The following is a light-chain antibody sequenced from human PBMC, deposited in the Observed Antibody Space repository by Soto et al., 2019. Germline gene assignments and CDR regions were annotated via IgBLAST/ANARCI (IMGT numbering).Light chain of an antibody. CDR1: SSDVGGYDY. J-gene: IGLJ1*01. Sequence: QSALTQPASVSGSPGQSIAISCTGTSSDVGGYDYVSWYQQLPETAPKLLIYGNSNRPSGVPDRFSGSKSGTSASLAITGLQAEDEADYYCQSYDSSLSVVFGTGTKVTVL. V-gene: IGLV1-40*01. CDR3: QSYDSSLSVV. CDR2: GNS.